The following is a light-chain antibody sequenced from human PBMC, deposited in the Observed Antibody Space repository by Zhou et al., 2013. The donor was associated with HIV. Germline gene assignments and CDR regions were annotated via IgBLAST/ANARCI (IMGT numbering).Light chain of an antibody. CDR3: QHYNTYPYT. J-gene: IGKJ2*01. CDR2: GAS. Sequence: DIEMTQSPSSLSASVGDRVTITCRASQGIAHYLAWYQQRPGKVPELLIYGASTLQSGVPSRFSGSGSGTEFTLTISSLQPEDVATYYCQHYNTYPYTFGQGTKLEIK. CDR1: QGIAHY. V-gene: IGKV1-27*01.